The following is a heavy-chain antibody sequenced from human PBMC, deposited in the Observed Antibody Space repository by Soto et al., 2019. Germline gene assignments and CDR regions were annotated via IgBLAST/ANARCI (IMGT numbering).Heavy chain of an antibody. D-gene: IGHD2-15*01. CDR1: GYSFTSYW. V-gene: IGHV5-10-1*03. CDR2: IDPSDSYT. CDR3: ARHAGCSGGSCYSEDYYYGMDV. Sequence: EVQLVQSGAEVKKPGESLRISCKGSGYSFTSYWISWVRQMPGKGLEWMGRIDPSDSYTNYSPSFQGHVTISADKSISTAYLQWSSLKASDTAMYYCARHAGCSGGSCYSEDYYYGMDVWGQGTTVTVSS. J-gene: IGHJ6*02.